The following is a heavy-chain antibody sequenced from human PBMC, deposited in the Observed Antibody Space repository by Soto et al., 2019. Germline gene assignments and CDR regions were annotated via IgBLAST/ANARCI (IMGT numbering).Heavy chain of an antibody. V-gene: IGHV1-69*04. D-gene: IGHD4-17*01. Sequence: ASVKVSCKASGGTFSSYTISWVRQAPGQGLEWMGRIIPILGIANYAQKFQGRVTTTADKSTSTAYMELSSLRSEDTAVYYCARDSGGGGGDYGDYYYYYMDVWGKGTTVTVSS. J-gene: IGHJ6*03. CDR1: GGTFSSYT. CDR3: ARDSGGGGGDYGDYYYYYMDV. CDR2: IIPILGIA.